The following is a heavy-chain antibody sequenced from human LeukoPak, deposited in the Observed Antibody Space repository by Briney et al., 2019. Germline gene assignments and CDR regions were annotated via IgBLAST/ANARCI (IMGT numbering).Heavy chain of an antibody. CDR3: AKVGEAFGGVIAYFDY. J-gene: IGHJ4*02. V-gene: IGHV3-53*01. D-gene: IGHD3-16*02. CDR2: IYSGGST. CDR1: GFTVSTNH. Sequence: GGSLRLSCAASGFTVSTNHMSWVRQAPGKGLEWVSVIYSGGSTYYADSVKGRFTISRDNSRNTVYLQMNSLRAEDTAVYYCAKVGEAFGGVIAYFDYWGQGTLVTVSS.